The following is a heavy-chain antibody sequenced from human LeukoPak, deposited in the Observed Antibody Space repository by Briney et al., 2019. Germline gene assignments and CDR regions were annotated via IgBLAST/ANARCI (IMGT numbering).Heavy chain of an antibody. CDR2: INPSGGST. CDR3: AREFRTYYDFWSGYYIFDY. Sequence: ASVKVSCKASGYTFTSYYMHWVRQAPGQGLEWMGIINPSGGSTSYAQKFQGRVTMTTDTSTSTAYMELRSLRSDDTAVYYCAREFRTYYDFWSGYYIFDYWGQGTLVTVSS. D-gene: IGHD3-3*01. V-gene: IGHV1-46*01. CDR1: GYTFTSYY. J-gene: IGHJ4*02.